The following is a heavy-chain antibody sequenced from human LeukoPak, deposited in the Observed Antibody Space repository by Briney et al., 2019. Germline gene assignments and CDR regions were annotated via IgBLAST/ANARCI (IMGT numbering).Heavy chain of an antibody. CDR3: ARAFDI. V-gene: IGHV3-48*01. CDR2: VSTSSNI. J-gene: IGHJ3*02. CDR1: GFTFNSYT. Sequence: GVSLRLSCAASGFTFNSYTMNWARQSPGKGLEWVSYVSTSSNIYYADSVKGRFTISRDNANNSLFLQMSSLRLEDTAVYYCARAFDIWGQGTMVTVSS.